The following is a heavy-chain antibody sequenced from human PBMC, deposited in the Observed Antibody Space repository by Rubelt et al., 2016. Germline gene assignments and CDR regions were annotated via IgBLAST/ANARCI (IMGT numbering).Heavy chain of an antibody. CDR2: IKQDGSEK. J-gene: IGHJ4*02. D-gene: IGHD4-23*01. CDR3: ARDRVTTVVTRLDY. V-gene: IGHV3-7*01. Sequence: GLEWVANIKQDGSEKYYVDSVKGRFTISRDNAKNSLYLQMSSLRDEDTAVYYCARDRVTTVVTRLDYWGQGTLVTVSS.